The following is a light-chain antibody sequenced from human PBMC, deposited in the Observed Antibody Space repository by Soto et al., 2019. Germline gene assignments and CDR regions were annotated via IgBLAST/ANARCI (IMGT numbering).Light chain of an antibody. CDR3: LLSYSGARV. CDR1: TATVTSGHY. Sequence: QAVVTQEPSLTVSPGGTVTLTCGSSTATVTSGHYTYWFHQKHGQAPRTLVYNTSDKLSWTPARFSGSLLGGKAALTLSGAQPEDEADFYCLLSYSGARVFGGGTKLTVL. J-gene: IGLJ3*02. V-gene: IGLV7-46*01. CDR2: NTS.